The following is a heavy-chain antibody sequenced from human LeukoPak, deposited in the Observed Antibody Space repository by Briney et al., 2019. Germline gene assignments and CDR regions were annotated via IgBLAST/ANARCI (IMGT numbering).Heavy chain of an antibody. D-gene: IGHD3-22*01. V-gene: IGHV3-53*01. J-gene: IGHJ4*02. CDR1: GFTVSDNS. CDR3: AKGYYYDNSGESYFDY. Sequence: GGSLRLSCTVSGFTVSDNSMSWVRQAPGKGLEWVSFIYYDDRTHYSDSVKGRFTISRDNSKNTLYLHMNSLRAEDTAVYYCAKGYYYDNSGESYFDYWGQGTLVTVSS. CDR2: IYYDDRT.